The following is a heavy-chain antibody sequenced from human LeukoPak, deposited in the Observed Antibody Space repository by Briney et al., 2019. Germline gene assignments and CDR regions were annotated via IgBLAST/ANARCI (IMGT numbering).Heavy chain of an antibody. D-gene: IGHD3-22*01. J-gene: IGHJ3*02. Sequence: PGGSLRLSCAASGFTFSSYAMSWVRQAPGKGLEWVSAISGSGGSTYYADSVKGRFTISRDNSKNTQYLQMNSLRAEDTAVYYCAKYYDSNGYYYAFDIWGQGTMVTVSS. CDR3: AKYYDSNGYYYAFDI. V-gene: IGHV3-23*01. CDR1: GFTFSSYA. CDR2: ISGSGGST.